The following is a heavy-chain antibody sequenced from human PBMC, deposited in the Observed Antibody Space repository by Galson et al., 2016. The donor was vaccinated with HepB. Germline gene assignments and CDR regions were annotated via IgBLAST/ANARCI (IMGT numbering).Heavy chain of an antibody. V-gene: IGHV3-23*01. J-gene: IGHJ4*02. D-gene: IGHD3-10*01. CDR2: NVGFVGGT. CDR3: AKYSGWGTRNFDY. CDR1: GFTFTFYA. Sequence: LRPSTATAGFTFTFYAMTWFRQAPGKRLLWLSSNVGFVGGTYYADSVTGRFAISGDTSKNTLYLEMNNLTAEDTAVYYCAKYSGWGTRNFDYWGQGTLVTVSS.